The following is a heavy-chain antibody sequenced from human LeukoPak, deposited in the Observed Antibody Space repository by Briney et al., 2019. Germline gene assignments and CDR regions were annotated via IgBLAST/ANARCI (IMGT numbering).Heavy chain of an antibody. J-gene: IGHJ4*02. CDR1: GFTFSSYA. Sequence: GGSLRLSCAASGFTFSSYAMNWVRPAPGKGLEWVSGISGSGDTTYYADSVKGRFTISRDNSKSTLYLQMNSLRAEDTAVYYCAKRGYCSGSSCYTSIDLDYWGQGTLVTVSS. V-gene: IGHV3-23*01. CDR3: AKRGYCSGSSCYTSIDLDY. D-gene: IGHD2-15*01. CDR2: ISGSGDTT.